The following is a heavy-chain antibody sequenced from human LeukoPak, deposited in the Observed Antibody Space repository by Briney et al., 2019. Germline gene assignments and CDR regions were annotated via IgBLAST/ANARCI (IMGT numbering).Heavy chain of an antibody. V-gene: IGHV1-69*06. CDR3: ARLTYGSGSYFDY. CDR2: IIPIFGTA. J-gene: IGHJ4*02. D-gene: IGHD3-10*01. Sequence: SVKVSCKASGGTFSSYAISWVRQAPGQGLEWMGGIIPIFGTANYAQKFQGRVTITADKSTSTAYMELSSLRSEDTAVYYCARLTYGSGSYFDYWGQGTPVTVSS. CDR1: GGTFSSYA.